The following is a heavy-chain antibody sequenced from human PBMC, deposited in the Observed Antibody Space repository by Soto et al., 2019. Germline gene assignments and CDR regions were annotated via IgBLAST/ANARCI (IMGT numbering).Heavy chain of an antibody. D-gene: IGHD4-17*01. J-gene: IGHJ5*02. Sequence: LSLTCTVFGGSVSIGDYLWSWIRQRPGKGLEWIGYIHDSGNTYYNPSLKSRVTISLDTSKNQFSLKVTSMTAADTAVYFCARARGGDSGDYASLFDRWGQGNLVTVSS. CDR3: ARARGGDSGDYASLFDR. CDR2: IHDSGNT. CDR1: GGSVSIGDYL. V-gene: IGHV4-30-4*01.